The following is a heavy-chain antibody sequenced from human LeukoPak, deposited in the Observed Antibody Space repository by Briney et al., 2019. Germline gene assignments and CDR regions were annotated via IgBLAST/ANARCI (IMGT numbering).Heavy chain of an antibody. V-gene: IGHV1-69*13. CDR3: ARGGSSWYQNWFDP. Sequence: SVKVSCKASGGTFSSYAISWVRQAPGQGLEWMGGIIPIFGTANYAQKFQGRVTITADESTSTAYMELSSLRSEDTAVYYCARGGSSWYQNWFDPWGQGTLVAVSS. CDR2: IIPIFGTA. J-gene: IGHJ5*02. CDR1: GGTFSSYA. D-gene: IGHD6-13*01.